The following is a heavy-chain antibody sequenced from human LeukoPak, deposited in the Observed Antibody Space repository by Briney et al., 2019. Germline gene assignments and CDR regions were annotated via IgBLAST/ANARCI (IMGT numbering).Heavy chain of an antibody. Sequence: GGSLRLSCAASGFTFSSYAMHWVRQAPGKGLEWVAVISYDGSNKYYADSVKGRFTISRDNSKNTLYLQMNSLRAEDTAVYYCAKVLNYYGSGYFDYWGQGTLVTVSS. CDR1: GFTFSSYA. CDR3: AKVLNYYGSGYFDY. J-gene: IGHJ4*02. D-gene: IGHD3-10*01. V-gene: IGHV3-30-3*01. CDR2: ISYDGSNK.